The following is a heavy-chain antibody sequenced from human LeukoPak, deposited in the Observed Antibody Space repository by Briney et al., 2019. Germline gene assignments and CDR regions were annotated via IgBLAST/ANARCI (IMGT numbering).Heavy chain of an antibody. CDR3: ATGYSSRRAPKYYYMDV. CDR2: IIPIFGTA. D-gene: IGHD6-13*01. J-gene: IGHJ6*03. Sequence: SVKVSCKASGGTFSSYAITWVRQAPGQGLEWMGRIIPIFGTANYAQKFQGRVTITTDESTSTAYMELSSLRSEDTAVYYCATGYSSRRAPKYYYMDVWGKGTTVTVSS. CDR1: GGTFSSYA. V-gene: IGHV1-69*05.